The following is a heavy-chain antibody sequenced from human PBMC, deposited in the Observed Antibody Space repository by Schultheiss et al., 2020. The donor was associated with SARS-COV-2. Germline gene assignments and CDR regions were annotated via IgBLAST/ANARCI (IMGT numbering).Heavy chain of an antibody. CDR1: GFTFSSYA. J-gene: IGHJ6*02. CDR2: ISYDGSNK. V-gene: IGHV3-30-3*01. Sequence: GGSLRLSCAASGFTFSSYAMHWVRQAPGKGLEWVAVISYDGSNKYYADSVKGRFTISRDNAENSLYLQMNSLRDGDTAVYYCARDRGCSSTSCYTGMGYYYYYGMDVWGQGTTVTVSS. D-gene: IGHD2-2*02. CDR3: ARDRGCSSTSCYTGMGYYYYYGMDV.